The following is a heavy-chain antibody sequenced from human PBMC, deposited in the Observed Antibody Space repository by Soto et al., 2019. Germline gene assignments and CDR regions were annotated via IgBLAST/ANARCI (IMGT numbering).Heavy chain of an antibody. CDR1: GFTFSSYA. V-gene: IGHV3-23*01. CDR2: ISGSGGST. Sequence: GGSLRLSCAASGFTFSSYAMSWVRQAPGKGLEWVSAISGSGGSTYYADSVKGRFTISRDNSKNTLYLQMNSLRVEDTAVYYCAKKANSSSGLYSYDYYMDVWGKGTTVTVSS. D-gene: IGHD6-6*01. J-gene: IGHJ6*03. CDR3: AKKANSSSGLYSYDYYMDV.